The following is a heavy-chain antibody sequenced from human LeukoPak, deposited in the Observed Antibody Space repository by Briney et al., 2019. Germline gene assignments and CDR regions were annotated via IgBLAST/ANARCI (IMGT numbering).Heavy chain of an antibody. D-gene: IGHD3-22*01. CDR3: ATRTYYYDSSGNMDY. Sequence: VASVKVSCKASGGTFSSYAISWVRQAPGQGLEWMGRIIPILGIANYAQKFQGRVTITADKSTSTAYMELSGLRSEDTAVYYCATRTYYYDSSGNMDYWGQGTLVTVSS. CDR1: GGTFSSYA. V-gene: IGHV1-69*04. J-gene: IGHJ4*02. CDR2: IIPILGIA.